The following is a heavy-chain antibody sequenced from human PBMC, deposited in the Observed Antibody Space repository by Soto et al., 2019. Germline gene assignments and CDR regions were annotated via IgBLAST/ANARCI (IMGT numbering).Heavy chain of an antibody. Sequence: EVQLVESGGDLVQSGGSPRLSCAASGFTFSSYWMHWVRQAPGKGLVWVSRTNSDGSSTSYADSVKGRFTISRDNAKNTLYLQMNSLTAEDTAVYYCARGRIEDYYYMDVWGKGTTVTVSS. CDR2: TNSDGSST. J-gene: IGHJ6*03. V-gene: IGHV3-74*01. CDR3: ARGRIEDYYYMDV. CDR1: GFTFSSYW.